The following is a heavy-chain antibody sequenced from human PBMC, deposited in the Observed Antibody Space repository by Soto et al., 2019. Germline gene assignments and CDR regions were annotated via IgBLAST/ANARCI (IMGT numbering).Heavy chain of an antibody. D-gene: IGHD3-9*01. CDR1: GYIFTSYW. J-gene: IGHJ6*01. Sequence: VESLKISSKGSGYIFTSYWISWVIEMAVKGLEWMGGIDPSDSYTNYSPSFQGHVTISADKSISTAYLQWSSLKASDPAMYYCARQNYDILTGTFYGMDVGGPGTTVKVFS. V-gene: IGHV5-10-1*01. CDR3: ARQNYDILTGTFYGMDV. CDR2: IDPSDSYT.